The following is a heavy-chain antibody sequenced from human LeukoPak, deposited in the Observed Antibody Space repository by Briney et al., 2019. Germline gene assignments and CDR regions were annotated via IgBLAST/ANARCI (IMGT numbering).Heavy chain of an antibody. J-gene: IGHJ3*02. CDR2: IYYSGST. Sequence: SETLSLTCTVSGGSISSGDYYWSWIRQPPGKGLEWIGYIYYSGSTYYNPSLKSRVTISADTSKNQFSLKLSSVTAADTAVYYCARERDILTGYYSGAAFDIWGQGTMVTVSS. CDR3: ARERDILTGYYSGAAFDI. CDR1: GGSISSGDYY. D-gene: IGHD3-9*01. V-gene: IGHV4-30-4*01.